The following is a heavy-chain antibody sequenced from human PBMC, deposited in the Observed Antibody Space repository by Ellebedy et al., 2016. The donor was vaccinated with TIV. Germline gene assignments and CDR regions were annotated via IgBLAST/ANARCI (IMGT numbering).Heavy chain of an antibody. CDR1: GFTFHTYS. CDR3: ALDSSSWDYFDS. J-gene: IGHJ4*02. D-gene: IGHD6-13*01. Sequence: GESLKISCAASGFTFHTYSMNWVRQAPGKGLEWVSSISSSSRHMYYADSLKGRFTISRDNAKNLLYLQINSLRDEYTAIYYCALDSSSWDYFDSWGQGTLITVSS. V-gene: IGHV3-21*01. CDR2: ISSSSRHM.